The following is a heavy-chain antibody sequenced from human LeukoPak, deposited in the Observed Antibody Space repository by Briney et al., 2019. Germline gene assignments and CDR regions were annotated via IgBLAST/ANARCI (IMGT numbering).Heavy chain of an antibody. CDR1: GFTFSGYE. Sequence: GGALRLSCAASGFTFSGYEMNGVRQAPGRGLEGVSYITSSGSTIYYADSVKGRFTISRDNANNSLYLPMHTLRANDTAGYYCRRALRTVLEYGMDVWGQGTTVTVSS. J-gene: IGHJ6*02. CDR3: RRALRTVLEYGMDV. D-gene: IGHD4-17*01. V-gene: IGHV3-48*03. CDR2: ITSSGSTI.